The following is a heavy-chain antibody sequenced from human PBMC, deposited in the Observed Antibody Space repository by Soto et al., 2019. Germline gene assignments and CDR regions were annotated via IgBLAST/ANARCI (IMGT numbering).Heavy chain of an antibody. CDR1: GDSVSSNSAA. D-gene: IGHD6-13*01. CDR2: TYYRSKWYN. J-gene: IGHJ5*02. Sequence: QVQLQQSGPGLVKPSQTLSLTCAISGDSVSSNSAAWSWIRQSPSRGLEWLGRTYYRSKWYNDYAVSVKSRIPLHPDTSNNQFSLQLHSVTPADTAVYYCSIVSSTSTWSWGQGTLVTVSS. CDR3: SIVSSTSTWS. V-gene: IGHV6-1*01.